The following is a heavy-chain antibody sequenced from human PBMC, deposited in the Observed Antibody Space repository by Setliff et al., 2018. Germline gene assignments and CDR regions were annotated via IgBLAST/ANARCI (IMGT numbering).Heavy chain of an antibody. CDR3: ARVRDCSGGICHRGFHHYMDV. CDR2: IIPMFGTT. V-gene: IGHV1-69*13. CDR1: GYNFITFG. J-gene: IGHJ6*03. Sequence: SVKVSCKTSGYNFITFGISWVRQAPGQGLEWMGGIIPMFGTTNYAQRFRGRVTVTADESTTTAYLELSSLRSEDTAVYYCARVRDCSGGICHRGFHHYMDVWGKGTTVTVSS. D-gene: IGHD2-15*01.